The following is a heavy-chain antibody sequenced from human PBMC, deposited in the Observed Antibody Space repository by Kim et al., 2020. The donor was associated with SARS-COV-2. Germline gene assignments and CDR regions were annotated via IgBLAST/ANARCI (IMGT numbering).Heavy chain of an antibody. Sequence: GESLKISCKGSGYSFTSYWIGWVRQMPGKGLEWMGIIYPGDSDTRYSPSFQGQVTISADKSISTAYLQWSSLKASDTAMYYCARLPGGGSGGSYERVYYGMDVWGQGTTVTVSS. J-gene: IGHJ6*02. V-gene: IGHV5-51*01. D-gene: IGHD2-15*01. CDR1: GYSFTSYW. CDR3: ARLPGGGSGGSYERVYYGMDV. CDR2: IYPGDSDT.